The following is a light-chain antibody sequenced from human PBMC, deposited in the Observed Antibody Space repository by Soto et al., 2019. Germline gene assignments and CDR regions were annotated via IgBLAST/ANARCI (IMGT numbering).Light chain of an antibody. CDR3: QQCGLSPLN. J-gene: IGKJ3*01. Sequence: EIVLTQSPGTLSLTPGETATVSCRATESLITKALAWYQQKPGQAPRLLIYGAFTRDAAIPDRFNGSGSGTDFALTISRLELEVSAVYYCQQCGLSPLNFGPGTKVESK. CDR2: GAF. V-gene: IGKV3-20*01. CDR1: ESLITKA.